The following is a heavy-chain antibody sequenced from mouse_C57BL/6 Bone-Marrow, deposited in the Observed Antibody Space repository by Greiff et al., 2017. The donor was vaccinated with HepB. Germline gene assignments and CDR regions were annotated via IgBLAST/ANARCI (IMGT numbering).Heavy chain of an antibody. CDR1: GYTFTSYG. CDR2: IYPRSGNT. CDR3: ARGGLRPRDYFDY. J-gene: IGHJ2*01. V-gene: IGHV1-81*01. D-gene: IGHD2-4*01. Sequence: QVQLQQSGAELARPGASVKLSCKASGYTFTSYGISWVKQRTGQGLEWIGEIYPRSGNTYYNEKFKGKATLTADKSSSPAYMELRSLTSEDSAVYFCARGGLRPRDYFDYWGQGTTLTVSS.